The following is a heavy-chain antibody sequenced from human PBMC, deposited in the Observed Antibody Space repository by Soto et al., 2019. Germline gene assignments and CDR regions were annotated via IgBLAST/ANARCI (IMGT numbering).Heavy chain of an antibody. J-gene: IGHJ3*02. CDR3: ARTDIVVVPALIYAFDI. CDR1: GYTFTSYV. Sequence: ASVKVSCKASGYTFTSYVISWVRQAPGQGLEWMGWISAYNGNTNYAQKLQGRVTMTTDTSTSTAYMELRSLRSDDTAVYYCARTDIVVVPALIYAFDIWGQGTMVTVSS. V-gene: IGHV1-18*01. D-gene: IGHD2-2*01. CDR2: ISAYNGNT.